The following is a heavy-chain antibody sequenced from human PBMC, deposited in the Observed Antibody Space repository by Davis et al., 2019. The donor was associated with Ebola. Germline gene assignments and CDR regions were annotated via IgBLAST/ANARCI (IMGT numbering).Heavy chain of an antibody. J-gene: IGHJ6*02. Sequence: AASVKVSCKASGGTFSSYAISWVRQAPGQGLEWMGGIIPIFGTANSAQKFQGRVTITADKSTSTAYMELSSLRSEDTAVYYCATVLGELPGGTYYYGMDVWGQGTTVTVSS. V-gene: IGHV1-69*06. CDR1: GGTFSSYA. CDR3: ATVLGELPGGTYYYGMDV. D-gene: IGHD3-16*01. CDR2: IIPIFGTA.